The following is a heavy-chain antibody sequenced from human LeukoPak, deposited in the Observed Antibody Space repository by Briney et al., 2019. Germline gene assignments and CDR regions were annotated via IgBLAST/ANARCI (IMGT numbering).Heavy chain of an antibody. CDR2: MNPNSGNT. D-gene: IGHD3-22*01. CDR3: ASRYYYDDNLDY. Sequence: ASVKVSCKASGYTFTSYDINWVRQATGQGLEWMGWMNPNSGNTNYAQKLQGRVTMTTDTSTSTAYMELRSLRSDDTAVYYCASRYYYDDNLDYWGQGTLVTVSS. V-gene: IGHV1-18*01. CDR1: GYTFTSYD. J-gene: IGHJ4*02.